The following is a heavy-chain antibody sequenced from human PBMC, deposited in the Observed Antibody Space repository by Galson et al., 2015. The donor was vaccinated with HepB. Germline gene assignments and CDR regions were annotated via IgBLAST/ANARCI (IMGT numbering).Heavy chain of an antibody. CDR2: INPNSGGT. D-gene: IGHD3-22*01. CDR1: GYTFTGYY. CDR3: ARGSHITMIVGYWFDP. Sequence: SVKVSCKASGYTFTGYYMHWVRQAPGQGLEWMGRINPNSGGTNYAQKFQGRVTMTRDTSISTAYMELSRLRSDDTAVYYCARGSHITMIVGYWFDPWGQGTLVTVSS. V-gene: IGHV1-2*06. J-gene: IGHJ5*02.